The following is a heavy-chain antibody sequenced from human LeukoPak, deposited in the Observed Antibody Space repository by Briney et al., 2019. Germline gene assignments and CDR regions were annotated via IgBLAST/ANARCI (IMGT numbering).Heavy chain of an antibody. V-gene: IGHV3-30-3*01. CDR3: ARVPTANWNDVGIDY. D-gene: IGHD1-1*01. J-gene: IGHJ4*02. CDR2: ISYDGSNK. Sequence: GGSLRLSCAASGFTFSSYAMHWVRQAPGKGLEWVAVISYDGSNKYCADSVKGRFTISRDNSKNTLYLQMNSLRAEDTAVYYCARVPTANWNDVGIDYWGQGTLVTVSS. CDR1: GFTFSSYA.